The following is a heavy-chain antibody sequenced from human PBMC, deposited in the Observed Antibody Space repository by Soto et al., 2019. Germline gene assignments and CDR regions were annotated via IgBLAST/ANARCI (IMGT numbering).Heavy chain of an antibody. Sequence: QVQLVESGGGVVQPGRSLRLSCAASGFTFSNYAMHWVRQTPGKGLEWVSVISYDGRTRYYADSVKGRFTVSRDNSQNTLFLHLNSPRGEDTAVYLCARDRLKWKHGWYFDLWGRGTLVTVSS. CDR1: GFTFSNYA. CDR3: ARDRLKWKHGWYFDL. CDR2: ISYDGRTR. D-gene: IGHD1-1*01. V-gene: IGHV3-30*04. J-gene: IGHJ2*01.